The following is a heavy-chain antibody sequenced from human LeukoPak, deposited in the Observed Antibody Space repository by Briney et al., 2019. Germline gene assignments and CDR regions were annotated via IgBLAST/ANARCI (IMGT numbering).Heavy chain of an antibody. J-gene: IGHJ4*02. CDR1: GGTFSSYA. Sequence: ASVKVSCKASGGTFSSYAISWVRQAPGQGLEWMGGIIPIFGTANYAQKFQGRVTITTDESTSTAYMELSSLRSEDAAVYYCASPGGGGRITAAGNYFDYWGQGTLVTVSS. CDR2: IIPIFGTA. CDR3: ASPGGGGRITAAGNYFDY. V-gene: IGHV1-69*05. D-gene: IGHD6-13*01.